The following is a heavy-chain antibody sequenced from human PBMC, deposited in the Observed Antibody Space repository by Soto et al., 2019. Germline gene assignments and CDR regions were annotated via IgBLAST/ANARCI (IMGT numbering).Heavy chain of an antibody. Sequence: EVQLVESGGGLIQPGGSLRLSCVGSGFSVSSSFMSWVRQAPGKGLEWVSIIYSGGVTYHADSVKGRFTISRDNSKNTVYLQMRSLRSEDTAVYYCARQFSGFDGMHSWGQGTLVTVSS. CDR3: ARQFSGFDGMHS. J-gene: IGHJ4*02. V-gene: IGHV3-53*01. CDR2: IYSGGVT. D-gene: IGHD5-12*01. CDR1: GFSVSSSF.